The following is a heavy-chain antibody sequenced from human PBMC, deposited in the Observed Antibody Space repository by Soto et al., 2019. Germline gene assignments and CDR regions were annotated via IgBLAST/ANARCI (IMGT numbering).Heavy chain of an antibody. CDR1: GGSFSGYY. J-gene: IGHJ4*02. V-gene: IGHV4-34*01. Sequence: SETLSLTCAVYGGSFSGYYWSWIRQPPGKGLEWIGEINHSGSTNYNPSLKSRVTISVDTSKNQFSLKLSSVTAADTAVYYCARGGSKIIAAAGMPFDYWGQGTLVIVSS. D-gene: IGHD6-13*01. CDR3: ARGGSKIIAAAGMPFDY. CDR2: INHSGST.